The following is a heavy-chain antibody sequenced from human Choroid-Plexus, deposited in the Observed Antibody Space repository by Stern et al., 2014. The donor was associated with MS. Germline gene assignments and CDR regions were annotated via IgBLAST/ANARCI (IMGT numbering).Heavy chain of an antibody. CDR1: GFSLSTSGAG. CDR2: IYWDDEK. V-gene: IGHV2-5*02. Sequence: QITLKESGPTLVKPTQTLTLTCTFSGFSLSTSGAGVTWIRQPPGKALEXLAVIYWDDEKRYRPSLKTRRTITRDTSKSQVVLTMTSMDPVDTATYYCAHLFSDASSSWFDPWGQGTLVTVSS. J-gene: IGHJ5*02. D-gene: IGHD6-6*01. CDR3: AHLFSDASSSWFDP.